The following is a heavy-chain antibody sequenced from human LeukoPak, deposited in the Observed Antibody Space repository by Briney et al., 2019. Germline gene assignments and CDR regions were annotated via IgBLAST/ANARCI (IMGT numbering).Heavy chain of an antibody. CDR2: INHSGST. Sequence: GSLRLSCAASGVIVSSNYMSWVRQAPGKGLEWIGEINHSGSTNHNPSLKSRVTIPVDTSKNQFSLKLSSVTAADTAVYYCASPYVDTAMVEAFDIWGQGTMVTVSS. CDR3: ASPYVDTAMVEAFDI. CDR1: GVIVSSNY. J-gene: IGHJ3*02. D-gene: IGHD5-18*01. V-gene: IGHV4-34*01.